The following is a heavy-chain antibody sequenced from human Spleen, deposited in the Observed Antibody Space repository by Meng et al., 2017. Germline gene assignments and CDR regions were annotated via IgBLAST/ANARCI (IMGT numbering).Heavy chain of an antibody. Sequence: ASVKVSCKASGYTFTSYYMHWVRQAPGQGLEWMGWINPNSGGTNYAQKFQGRVTMTRDTSISTAYMELSRLRSDDTAVYYCARDPGIAAGYVVEYYFDYWGQGTLVTVSS. CDR1: GYTFTSYY. CDR2: INPNSGGT. J-gene: IGHJ4*02. D-gene: IGHD6-13*01. CDR3: ARDPGIAAGYVVEYYFDY. V-gene: IGHV1-2*02.